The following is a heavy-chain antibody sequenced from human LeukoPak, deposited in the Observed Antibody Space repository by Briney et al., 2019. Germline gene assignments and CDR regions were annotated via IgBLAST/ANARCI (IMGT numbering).Heavy chain of an antibody. V-gene: IGHV4-34*01. J-gene: IGHJ4*02. Sequence: ETLSLTCAVYGGSFSGYYWSWIRQPPGKGLEWIGEINHSGSTNYNPSLKSRVTISVDTSKNQFSLKLSSVTAADTAVYYCARALGSGYDFWSGYPPSHYFDYWGQGTLVTVSS. CDR2: INHSGST. CDR3: ARALGSGYDFWSGYPPSHYFDY. CDR1: GGSFSGYY. D-gene: IGHD3-3*01.